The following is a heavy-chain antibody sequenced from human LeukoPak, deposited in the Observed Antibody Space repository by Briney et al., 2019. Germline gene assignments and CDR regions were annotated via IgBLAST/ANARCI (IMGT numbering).Heavy chain of an antibody. CDR3: ARDNFGIEGSSYWFDP. V-gene: IGHV1-18*01. Sequence: ASVKVSCKASGYTFTSYGISWVRQAPGQGLEWMGWISAYNGNTNYAQKLQGRVTMTTDTSTSTAYMELRSLRSDDTAVYYCARDNFGIEGSSYWFDPWGQGTLVTVSS. CDR1: GYTFTSYG. CDR2: ISAYNGNT. D-gene: IGHD6-13*01. J-gene: IGHJ5*02.